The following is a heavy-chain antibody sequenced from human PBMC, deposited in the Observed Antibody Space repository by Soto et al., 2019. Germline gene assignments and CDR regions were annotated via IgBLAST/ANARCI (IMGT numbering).Heavy chain of an antibody. Sequence: QLQLQESGPGLVKPSETLSLTCTVSGGSISSSSYYWGWIRQPPGKGLEWIGSIYYSGSTYYNPSLKSRVTISVDTSKNQFSLKLSSVTAADTAVYYCARLFATVTTELTRPRYYYYMDVWGKGTTVTVSS. CDR2: IYYSGST. J-gene: IGHJ6*03. D-gene: IGHD4-17*01. V-gene: IGHV4-39*01. CDR1: GGSISSSSYY. CDR3: ARLFATVTTELTRPRYYYYMDV.